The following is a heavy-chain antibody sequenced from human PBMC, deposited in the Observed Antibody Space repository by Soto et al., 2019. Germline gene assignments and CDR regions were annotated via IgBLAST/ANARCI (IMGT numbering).Heavy chain of an antibody. Sequence: ASVKVSCKASGYTFSDYGITWVRQAPGQGLEWMGWISDYRVDANYAEKLLGRVTMTMDTSTDTAYMELRSLRSVTAADTATYFCARDRPVGPLAYKGDDGMDVWGQGTTVTVSS. V-gene: IGHV1-18*04. D-gene: IGHD1-20*01. CDR1: GYTFSDYG. CDR3: ARDRPVGPLAYKGDDGMDV. J-gene: IGHJ6*02. CDR2: ISDYRVDA.